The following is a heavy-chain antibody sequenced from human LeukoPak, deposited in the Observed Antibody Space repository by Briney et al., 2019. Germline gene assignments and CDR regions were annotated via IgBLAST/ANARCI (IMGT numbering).Heavy chain of an antibody. Sequence: ASVKVSCKASGYTFTGYYMHWVRQAPGQGLEWMGWINPKSGGTNYAQKFQGRVTMTRDTSISTAYMELSRLRSDDTAVYYCARDILSRDYYDSSGYLGYWGQGTLVTVSS. D-gene: IGHD3-22*01. CDR1: GYTFTGYY. V-gene: IGHV1-2*02. J-gene: IGHJ4*02. CDR3: ARDILSRDYYDSSGYLGY. CDR2: INPKSGGT.